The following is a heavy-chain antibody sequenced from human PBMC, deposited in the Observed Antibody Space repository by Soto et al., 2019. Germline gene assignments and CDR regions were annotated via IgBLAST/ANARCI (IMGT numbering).Heavy chain of an antibody. CDR2: IYSGGST. D-gene: IGHD3-3*01. J-gene: IGHJ6*03. CDR1: GFTVSSNY. CDR3: ARARVVDVLRFLEWFHYMDV. V-gene: IGHV3-53*04. Sequence: EVQLVESGGGLVQPGGSLRLSCAASGFTVSSNYMSWVRQAPGKGLEWVSVIYSGGSTYYADSVKGRFTISRHNSKNTLYLQMNSLRAEDTAVYYCARARVVDVLRFLEWFHYMDVWGKGTTVTVSS.